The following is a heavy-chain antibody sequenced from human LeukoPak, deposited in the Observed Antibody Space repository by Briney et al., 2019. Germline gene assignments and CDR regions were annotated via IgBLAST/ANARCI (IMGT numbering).Heavy chain of an antibody. CDR2: IYNTGST. Sequence: SETLSLTCSVSGDSINSNYWSWIRQSPGKGLEWIGYIYNTGSTYYNPSLKSRVTISVDTSKNQFSLKLSSVTAADTAVYYCARGRGPVDYWGQGTLVTVSS. CDR1: GDSINSNY. CDR3: ARGRGPVDY. V-gene: IGHV4-59*12. D-gene: IGHD3-10*01. J-gene: IGHJ4*02.